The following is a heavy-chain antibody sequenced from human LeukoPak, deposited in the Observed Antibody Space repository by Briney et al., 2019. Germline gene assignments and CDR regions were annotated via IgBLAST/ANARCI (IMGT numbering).Heavy chain of an antibody. Sequence: GWALRLTCLSSGFTYISSVMNWVRPPRGKGLEWVSSISPYGSSSYYADSVKGRLTITRDNSKNTLSLQMNSLRAEDTAVYYCAKGFSGYFDYWGQGTLVTVSS. CDR3: AKGFSGYFDY. CDR2: ISPYGSSS. CDR1: GFTYISSV. J-gene: IGHJ4*02. D-gene: IGHD5-12*01. V-gene: IGHV3-23*01.